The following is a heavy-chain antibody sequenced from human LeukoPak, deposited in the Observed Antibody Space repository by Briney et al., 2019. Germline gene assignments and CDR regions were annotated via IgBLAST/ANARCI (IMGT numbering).Heavy chain of an antibody. V-gene: IGHV3-23*01. Sequence: PGGSLRLSCAVSGFTFSSYAMSWVRQAPGKGLEWVSAISGSGGSTYYADSVKGRFTISRDNSKNTLYLQMNSLRAEDTAVYYCAKDPVVVAATQYFQHWGQGTLVTVSS. D-gene: IGHD2-15*01. J-gene: IGHJ1*01. CDR2: ISGSGGST. CDR1: GFTFSSYA. CDR3: AKDPVVVAATQYFQH.